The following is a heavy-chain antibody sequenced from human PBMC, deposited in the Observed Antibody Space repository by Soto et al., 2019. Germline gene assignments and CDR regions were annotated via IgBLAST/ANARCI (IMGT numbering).Heavy chain of an antibody. D-gene: IGHD3-16*01. J-gene: IGHJ4*02. CDR2: IRFDGSNI. V-gene: IGHV3-33*01. CDR3: ASDGVGAPAFWGYLDY. Sequence: QVLLVESGGGVVQPGRSLRLSCAASGSIFRGYGMHWVRQAPGKGLEWVAVIRFDGSNINYADFVMGRFTISRDNSKNTLYLEMNSLRVEVTAVYYCASDGVGAPAFWGYLDYWGQGTLVTVSS. CDR1: GSIFRGYG.